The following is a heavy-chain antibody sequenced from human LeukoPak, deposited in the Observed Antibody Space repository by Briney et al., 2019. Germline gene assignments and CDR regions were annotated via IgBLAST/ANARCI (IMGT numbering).Heavy chain of an antibody. CDR2: IYYSGST. Sequence: SQTLSLTCTVSGGSISSGGYYWSWIRQHPGKGLEWIGYIYYSGSTNYNPSLKSRVTISVDTSRNQFSLKLSSVTAADTAVYYCARGGGSYYYYYGMDVWGQGTTVTVSS. V-gene: IGHV4-31*03. CDR1: GGSISSGGYY. J-gene: IGHJ6*02. D-gene: IGHD1-26*01. CDR3: ARGGGSYYYYYGMDV.